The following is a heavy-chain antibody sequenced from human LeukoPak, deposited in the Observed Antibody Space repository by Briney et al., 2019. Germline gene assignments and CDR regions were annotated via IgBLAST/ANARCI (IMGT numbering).Heavy chain of an antibody. J-gene: IGHJ4*02. Sequence: PGRSLRLSCAASGFTFSSYGMHWVRQAPGKGLEWVAVISYDGSNKYYADSVKGRFTISRDNSKNTLYLQMNSLRAEDTAVYYCAKDSLGYCSSTSCYGIDYWGQGTLVTVSS. CDR2: ISYDGSNK. CDR1: GFTFSSYG. CDR3: AKDSLGYCSSTSCYGIDY. V-gene: IGHV3-30*18. D-gene: IGHD2-2*01.